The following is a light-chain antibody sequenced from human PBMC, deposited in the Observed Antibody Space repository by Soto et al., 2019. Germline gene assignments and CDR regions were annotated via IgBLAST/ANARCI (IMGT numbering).Light chain of an antibody. CDR2: DVS. Sequence: QSALTQPRSVSGSPGQSVTISCTGTSSDVGGYNYVSWYQQHPGKAPKLMIYDVSKRPSGVPDRFSGYKSGNTASLTISGLQAEDEADYYCCSYAGSYTFSVFGTGTKLTVL. V-gene: IGLV2-11*01. CDR1: SSDVGGYNY. J-gene: IGLJ1*01. CDR3: CSYAGSYTFSV.